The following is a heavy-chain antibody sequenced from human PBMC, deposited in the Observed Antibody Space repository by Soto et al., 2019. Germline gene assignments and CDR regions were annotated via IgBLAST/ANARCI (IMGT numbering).Heavy chain of an antibody. D-gene: IGHD6-19*01. CDR3: VRDGSGNLYPNWFDP. V-gene: IGHV3-48*02. CDR2: ISSHSGTL. Sequence: HPGGSLRLSCAASGFTFSSYSMNWVRQAPGKGLEWISYISSHSGTLHYADSVKGRFTISRDNAGNSLYLQMNSLRDEDTAVYYCVRDGSGNLYPNWFDPWGQGTLVTVSS. J-gene: IGHJ5*02. CDR1: GFTFSSYS.